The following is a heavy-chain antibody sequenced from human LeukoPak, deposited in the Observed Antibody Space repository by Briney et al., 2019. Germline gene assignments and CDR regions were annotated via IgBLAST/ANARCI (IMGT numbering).Heavy chain of an antibody. J-gene: IGHJ4*02. CDR3: ARRDHSGYYYF. CDR2: VYYSGST. Sequence: SETLSLTCTVSGGSISSYYWSWIRQPPGKGLEWFGYVYYSGSTYYNPSLKSRVTISVDTSKNQFSLKLSSVTAADTAVYYCARRDHSGYYYFWGQGTLVTVSS. V-gene: IGHV4-59*08. D-gene: IGHD3-22*01. CDR1: GGSISSYY.